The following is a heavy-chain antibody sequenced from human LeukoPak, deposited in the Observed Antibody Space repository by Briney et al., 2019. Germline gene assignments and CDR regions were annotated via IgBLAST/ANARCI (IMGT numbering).Heavy chain of an antibody. CDR1: GYTFTSYD. J-gene: IGHJ5*02. CDR2: MNPNSGNT. Sequence: GSVRVSCKASGYTFTSYDINWVRQAPGEGLEWMGWMNPNSGNTGYAQKFQGRVTMTRNTSISTAYMELSSLTSEDTAVYYCARGYCNGGSCFRFDPWGQGTLVTVSS. V-gene: IGHV1-8*01. D-gene: IGHD2-15*01. CDR3: ARGYCNGGSCFRFDP.